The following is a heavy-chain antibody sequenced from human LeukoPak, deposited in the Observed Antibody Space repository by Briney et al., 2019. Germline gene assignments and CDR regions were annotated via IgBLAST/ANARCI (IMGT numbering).Heavy chain of an antibody. D-gene: IGHD6-19*01. J-gene: IGHJ5*02. CDR1: GFTFSSYS. CDR3: ARAAAETGAFRDNWFDP. CDR2: ISSSSSYI. Sequence: GGSLRLSCAASGFTFSSYSMNWVRQAPGKGLEWVSSISSSSSYIYYADSVKGRFTISRDNAKNSLYLQMNSLRAEDTAVYYCARAAAETGAFRDNWFDPWGQGTLVTVSS. V-gene: IGHV3-21*01.